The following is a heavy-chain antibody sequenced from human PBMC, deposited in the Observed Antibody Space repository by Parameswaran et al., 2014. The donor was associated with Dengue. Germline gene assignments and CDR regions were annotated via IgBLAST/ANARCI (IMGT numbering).Heavy chain of an antibody. J-gene: IGHJ4*02. Sequence: SWVRQAPGQGLELMGGIIPILGTINYAPRFQGRVTITADESTSTAYMELSSLRSEDTAVYYCASGSTGYCTNGVCYPLDYWGQGTLVTVSS. CDR3: ASGSTGYCTNGVCYPLDY. D-gene: IGHD2-8*01. V-gene: IGHV1-69*01. CDR2: IIPILGTI.